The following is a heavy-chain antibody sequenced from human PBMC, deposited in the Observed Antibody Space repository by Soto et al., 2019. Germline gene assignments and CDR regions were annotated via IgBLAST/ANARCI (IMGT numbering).Heavy chain of an antibody. D-gene: IGHD1-20*01. CDR2: IYYSGST. Sequence: SETLSLTCTVSGGSISSYYWSWIRQPPGKGLEWIGYIYYSGSTNYNPSLKSRVTISVDTSKNQFSLKLSSVTAADTAVYYCARVDNWNDGGFAFDYWGQGTLVTVSS. CDR1: GGSISSYY. V-gene: IGHV4-59*01. CDR3: ARVDNWNDGGFAFDY. J-gene: IGHJ4*02.